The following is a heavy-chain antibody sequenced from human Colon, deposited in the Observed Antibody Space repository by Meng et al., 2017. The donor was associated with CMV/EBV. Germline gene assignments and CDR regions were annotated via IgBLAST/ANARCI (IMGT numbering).Heavy chain of an antibody. J-gene: IGHJ4*02. CDR3: ARGFDFWRGSDFDS. CDR1: RYLFTEYY. CDR2: INPTNGAT. V-gene: IGHV1-2*02. D-gene: IGHD3-3*01. Sequence: ASRYLFTEYYIRWVRQAPGQGLEWMGWINPTNGATNYEQKFQDRVTMTRDTSITTAYMELSRLRFDDTAVYYCARGFDFWRGSDFDSWGQGTLVTVSS.